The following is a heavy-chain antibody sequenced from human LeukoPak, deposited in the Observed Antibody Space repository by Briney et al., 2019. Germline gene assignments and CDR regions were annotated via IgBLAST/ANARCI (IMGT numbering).Heavy chain of an antibody. CDR3: ASKRVGATYFDY. CDR2: ISWNSGSI. J-gene: IGHJ4*02. D-gene: IGHD1-26*01. Sequence: GGSLRLSCAASGFTFDDYAMHWVRQAPGKGLEWVSGISWNSGSIGYADSVKGRFTISRDNSKNTLYLQMNSLRAEDTAVYYCASKRVGATYFDYWGQGTLVTVSS. CDR1: GFTFDDYA. V-gene: IGHV3-9*01.